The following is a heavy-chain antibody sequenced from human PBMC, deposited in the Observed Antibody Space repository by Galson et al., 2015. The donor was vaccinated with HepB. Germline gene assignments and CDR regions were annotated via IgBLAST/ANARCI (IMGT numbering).Heavy chain of an antibody. D-gene: IGHD4-17*01. Sequence: SLRLSCAASGFTFSSYEMNWVRQAPGKGLEWVSYISSSGSTIYYADSVKGRFTISRDNAKNSLYLQMNSLRAEDTAVYYCARNYGDYVDYYYYYGMDVWGQGTTVTVSS. CDR1: GFTFSSYE. CDR2: ISSSGSTI. CDR3: ARNYGDYVDYYYYYGMDV. V-gene: IGHV3-48*03. J-gene: IGHJ6*02.